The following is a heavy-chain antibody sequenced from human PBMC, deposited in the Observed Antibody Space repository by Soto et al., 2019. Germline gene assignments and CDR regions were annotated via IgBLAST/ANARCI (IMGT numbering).Heavy chain of an antibody. Sequence: ASVKAAYRASGYTFTSSYMQWVQQAPGQGLEWMGRISPGGGSTSYAQKFQGRVTMTTDTSTSTAYMELRSLRSDDTAVYYCARIFRLYGGCYSYFDYWGQGTLVTVSS. CDR3: ARIFRLYGGCYSYFDY. D-gene: IGHD2-15*01. J-gene: IGHJ4*02. CDR2: ISPGGGST. V-gene: IGHV1-46*01. CDR1: GYTFTSSY.